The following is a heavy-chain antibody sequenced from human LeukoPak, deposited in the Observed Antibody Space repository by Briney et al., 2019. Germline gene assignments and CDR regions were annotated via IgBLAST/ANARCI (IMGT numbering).Heavy chain of an antibody. CDR3: ARRVVRIAAAAGKRIDP. CDR1: GGSVSSSTYY. J-gene: IGHJ5*02. D-gene: IGHD6-13*01. CDR2: IYYSGST. V-gene: IGHV4-39*07. Sequence: SETLSLTCTVSGGSVSSSTYYWGWIRQPPGKELEWIGTIYYSGSTNYNPSLKSRVTISVDTSKNQFSLKLSSVTAADTAVYYCARRVVRIAAAAGKRIDPWGQGTLVTVSS.